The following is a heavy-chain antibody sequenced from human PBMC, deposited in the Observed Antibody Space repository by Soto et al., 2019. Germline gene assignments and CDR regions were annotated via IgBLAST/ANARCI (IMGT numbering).Heavy chain of an antibody. CDR2: ISSSSSYI. V-gene: IGHV3-21*01. CDR1: GFTFSSYS. D-gene: IGHD6-13*01. Sequence: EVQLVESGGGLVKPGGSLRLSCAASGFTFSSYSMNWVRQAPGKGLEWVSTISSSSSYIYYADSVKGRFTISRDNAKNSLYLQMNSLRAEDTAVYYCARTAADYYGMDVWGQGTTVTVSS. CDR3: ARTAADYYGMDV. J-gene: IGHJ6*02.